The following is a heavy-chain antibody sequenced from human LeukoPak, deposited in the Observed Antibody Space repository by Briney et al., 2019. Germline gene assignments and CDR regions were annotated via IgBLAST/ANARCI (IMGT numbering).Heavy chain of an antibody. CDR1: GYTFTSYS. J-gene: IGHJ6*01. V-gene: IGHV1-18*01. Sequence: ASVKVSCTASGYTFTSYSMSWVRQAPGQGLEWMGWISAYNGNTNYAQKLKGRVTMTTDTSTSTAYMEMRSLRSEDTAVYYCARVRTGTTLVYYYYGMDVWGEGTTVTVSS. D-gene: IGHD1-7*01. CDR2: ISAYNGNT. CDR3: ARVRTGTTLVYYYYGMDV.